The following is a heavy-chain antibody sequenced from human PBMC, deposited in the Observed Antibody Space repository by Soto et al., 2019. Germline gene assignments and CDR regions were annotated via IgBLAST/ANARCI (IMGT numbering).Heavy chain of an antibody. Sequence: SETLSLTCTVSGGSISSYYWSWIRQPPGKGLEWIGYIYYSGSTNYNPSLKSRVTISVDTSKNQFSLKLSSVTAADTAVYYCARTSPAWFDPWGQGTLVTVSS. V-gene: IGHV4-59*01. CDR2: IYYSGST. J-gene: IGHJ5*02. CDR3: ARTSPAWFDP. CDR1: GGSISSYY.